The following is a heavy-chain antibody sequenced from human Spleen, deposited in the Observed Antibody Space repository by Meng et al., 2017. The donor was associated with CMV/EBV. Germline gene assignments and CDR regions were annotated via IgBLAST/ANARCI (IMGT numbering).Heavy chain of an antibody. V-gene: IGHV1-46*01. D-gene: IGHD5-18*01. CDR1: GYTLTRYY. CDR3: ARASDTAMVGSDY. Sequence: KALGYTLTRYYMHWVRQDPGQVLEWMGIINPSGGSTSYAQKFQGRVTMTRDTSTSTVYMELSSLRSEDTAVYYCARASDTAMVGSDYWGQGTLVTVSS. CDR2: INPSGGST. J-gene: IGHJ4*02.